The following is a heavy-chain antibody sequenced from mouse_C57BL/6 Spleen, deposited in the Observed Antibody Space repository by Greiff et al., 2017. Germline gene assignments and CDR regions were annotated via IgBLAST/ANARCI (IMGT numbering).Heavy chain of an antibody. V-gene: IGHV1-9*01. Sequence: QVQLQQSGAELMKPGASVKLSCKATGYTFTSYWIGWVKQRPGQGLEWIGEIFPGSGSPYYNEKFKGKATLTADTSSITAYMDLRSLTSEDSAIYYCARGACGRYALDYWGQGTSLTVSS. CDR1: GYTFTSYW. CDR2: IFPGSGSP. J-gene: IGHJ2*02. CDR3: ARGACGRYALDY.